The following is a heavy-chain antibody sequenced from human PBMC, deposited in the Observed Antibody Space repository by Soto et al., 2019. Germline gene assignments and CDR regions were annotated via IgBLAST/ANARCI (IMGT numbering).Heavy chain of an antibody. CDR1: GGSISSGDYY. D-gene: IGHD3-16*02. Sequence: QVQLQESGPGLVKPSQTLSLTCTVSGGSISSGDYYWSWIRQPPGKGLEWIGYIYYSGSTYYNPSLKSRVTISVDTSKNQFSLKLSSVTAADTAVYYCARGPLTYYDYVWGSYRPYYFDYWGQGTLVTVSS. V-gene: IGHV4-30-4*01. CDR3: ARGPLTYYDYVWGSYRPYYFDY. CDR2: IYYSGST. J-gene: IGHJ4*02.